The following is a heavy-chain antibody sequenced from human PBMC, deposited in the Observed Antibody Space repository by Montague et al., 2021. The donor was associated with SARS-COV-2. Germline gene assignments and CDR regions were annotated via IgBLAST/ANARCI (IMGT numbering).Heavy chain of an antibody. CDR2: ISGFGGGT. CDR1: GFIFTNYG. Sequence: SLRLSCAASGFIFTNYGMNWVRRAPGKGLESVAGISGFGGGTYYSDSVKGRFTISRATSNSTLFLQMDGLRAEDTAIYYCARSFSGTRNWFDIWGQGTLVTGSS. D-gene: IGHD1-14*01. J-gene: IGHJ5*02. CDR3: ARSFSGTRNWFDI. V-gene: IGHV3-23*01.